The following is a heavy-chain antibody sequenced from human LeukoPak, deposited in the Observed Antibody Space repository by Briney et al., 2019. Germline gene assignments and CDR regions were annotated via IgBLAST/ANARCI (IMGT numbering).Heavy chain of an antibody. CDR1: GRSVSSKSAA. CDR3: ARGQQQPGGDLDY. V-gene: IGHV6-1*01. J-gene: IGHJ4*02. Sequence: SHTLSLTCAISGRSVSSKSAAWNSIRPSPSRGLEWLGRTYYRAKWHNDYAHSVQSQLIINPDTSKNQFSLQLNTVAHEDTAVYYCARGQQQPGGDLDYWGQGILVTV. D-gene: IGHD6-13*01. CDR2: TYYRAKWHN.